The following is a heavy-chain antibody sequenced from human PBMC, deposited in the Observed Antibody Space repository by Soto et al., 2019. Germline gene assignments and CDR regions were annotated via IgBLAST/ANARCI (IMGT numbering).Heavy chain of an antibody. J-gene: IGHJ3*02. Sequence: GGSLRLSCAASGFTFSSYAMHWVRQAPGKGLEWVAVISYDGSNKYYADSVKGRFTISRDNSKNTLYLQMNSLRAEDTAVYYCARSDYQIDAFDIWGQGTMVTVSS. CDR1: GFTFSSYA. CDR3: ARSDYQIDAFDI. CDR2: ISYDGSNK. V-gene: IGHV3-30-3*01. D-gene: IGHD4-17*01.